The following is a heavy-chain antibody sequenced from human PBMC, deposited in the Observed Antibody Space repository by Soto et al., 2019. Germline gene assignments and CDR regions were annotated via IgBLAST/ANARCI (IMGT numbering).Heavy chain of an antibody. D-gene: IGHD1-26*01. V-gene: IGHV4-39*01. CDR1: SGSISSDTYY. CDR3: ARHQREVDWFDP. J-gene: IGHJ5*02. CDR2: IYYRGDT. Sequence: QLQLQESGPGLVKPSDTLSLTCTVSSGSISSDTYYWGWIRQPPGKGLEWIGTIYYRGDTSYNPSLRSRFTISVDRSKKRFSLKLNSVTAADTAVYYCARHQREVDWFDPWGQGTLVTVSS.